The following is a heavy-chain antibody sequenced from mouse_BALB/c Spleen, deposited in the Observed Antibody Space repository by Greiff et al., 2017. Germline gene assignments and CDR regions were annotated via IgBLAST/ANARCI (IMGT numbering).Heavy chain of an antibody. D-gene: IGHD2-4*01. J-gene: IGHJ2*01. Sequence: EVKLMESGGGLVKPGGSLKLSCAASGFTFSSYAMSWVRQTPEKRLEWVATISSGGSYTYYPDSVKGRFTISRDNAKNTLYLQMSSLRSEDTAMYYCARLSTMITTFDYWGQGTTLTVSS. CDR3: ARLSTMITTFDY. CDR1: GFTFSSYA. CDR2: ISSGGSYT. V-gene: IGHV5-9-3*01.